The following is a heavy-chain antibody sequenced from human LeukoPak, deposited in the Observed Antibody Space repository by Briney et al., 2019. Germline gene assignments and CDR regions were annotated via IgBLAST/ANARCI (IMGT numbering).Heavy chain of an antibody. J-gene: IGHJ4*02. V-gene: IGHV3-23*01. CDR3: AKAPYGSGSQTDY. Sequence: GGSLRLSCAASGFTFSSYGMSWVRQAPGKGLEWVSAISGSGGSTYYADSVKGRFTISRDNSKNTLYLQMNSLRAEDTAVYYCAKAPYGSGSQTDYWGQGTLVTVSS. D-gene: IGHD3-10*01. CDR1: GFTFSSYG. CDR2: ISGSGGST.